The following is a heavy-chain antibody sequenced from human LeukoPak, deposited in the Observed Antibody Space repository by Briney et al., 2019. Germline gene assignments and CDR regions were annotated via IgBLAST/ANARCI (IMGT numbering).Heavy chain of an antibody. CDR2: INHSGST. D-gene: IGHD3-9*01. J-gene: IGHJ4*02. CDR1: GGSFSGYY. V-gene: IGHV4-34*01. Sequence: SDTLSLTCAVYGGSFSGYYWSWIRQPPGKGLEWIGEINHSGSTNYNPSLKTRVTISVDTSKNQFSLKLSSVTAADTAVYYCARGSKYYDILGWGQGTLVTVSS. CDR3: ARGSKYYDILG.